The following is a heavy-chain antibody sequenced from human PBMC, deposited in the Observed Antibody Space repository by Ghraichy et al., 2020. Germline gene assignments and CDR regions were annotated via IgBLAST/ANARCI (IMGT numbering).Heavy chain of an antibody. V-gene: IGHV4-39*01. Sequence: SQTLSLTCTVSGGSISSSSYYWGWIRQPPGKGLEWIGTIYYSGSTYYNPSLKSRVTISVDTSKNQFSLKLSSVTAADAAVYLCARHARPGFCTNTSCLNYFDYWGQGTLVTVSS. CDR2: IYYSGST. CDR1: GGSISSSSYY. CDR3: ARHARPGFCTNTSCLNYFDY. D-gene: IGHD2-2*01. J-gene: IGHJ4*02.